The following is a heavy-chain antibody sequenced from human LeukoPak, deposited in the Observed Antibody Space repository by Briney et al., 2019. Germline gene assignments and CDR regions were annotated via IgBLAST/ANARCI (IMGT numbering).Heavy chain of an antibody. J-gene: IGHJ6*02. D-gene: IGHD3-10*01. CDR1: GYTFTGYY. CDR2: INPNSGGT. Sequence: ASVKVSCKASGYTFTGYYMHWVRQAPGQGLEWMGWINPNSGGTNYAQKFQGRVTMTRDTSISTAYMELSRLRSGDTAVYYCARDTAPGGYYYYGMDVWGQGTTVTVSS. CDR3: ARDTAPGGYYYYGMDV. V-gene: IGHV1-2*02.